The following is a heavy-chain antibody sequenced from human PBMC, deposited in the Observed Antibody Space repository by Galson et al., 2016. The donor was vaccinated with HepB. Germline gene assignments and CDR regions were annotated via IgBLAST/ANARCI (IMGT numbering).Heavy chain of an antibody. CDR2: INSDGTIS. CDR3: GKDDYLRA. V-gene: IGHV3-74*01. D-gene: IGHD4/OR15-4a*01. J-gene: IGHJ5*02. CDR1: GFASSSHW. Sequence: SLRLSCAASGFASSSHWMHWVRQDLGKGLVWVSRINSDGTISNYADSVKGRFTISRDNAKNTLYLQMNSLRGEDTAVYYCGKDDYLRAWSQGALVTVSS.